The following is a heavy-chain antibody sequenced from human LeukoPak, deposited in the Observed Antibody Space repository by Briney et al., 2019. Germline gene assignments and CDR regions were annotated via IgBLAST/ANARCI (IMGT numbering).Heavy chain of an antibody. CDR1: GFTFSSYE. CDR3: ARDQVGATSRYFDL. D-gene: IGHD1-26*01. CDR2: IYSGGST. Sequence: GGSLRLSCAASGFTFSSYEMNWVRQAPGKGLEWVSVIYSGGSTYYADSVKGRFTISRDTSKNTLYLQMNSLRAEDTAVYYCARDQVGATSRYFDLWGRGTLVTVSS. V-gene: IGHV3-66*01. J-gene: IGHJ2*01.